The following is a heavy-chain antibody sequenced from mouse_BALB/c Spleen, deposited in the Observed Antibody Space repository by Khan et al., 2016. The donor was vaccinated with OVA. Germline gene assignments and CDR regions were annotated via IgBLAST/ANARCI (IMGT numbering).Heavy chain of an antibody. Sequence: VQLQQSGAELVKPGASVKMSCTASAFNFKDTYIHWVKQRPEQRLEWIGRIYPANGNTKYDPKFQGQATVTADTSSNTAYLQLSSLTSADTAVDYGARDGAVISLWFAMDFWGQETSVTVSS. CDR3: ARDGAVISLWFAMDF. CDR2: IYPANGNT. D-gene: IGHD2-2*01. CDR1: AFNFKDTY. V-gene: IGHV14-3*02. J-gene: IGHJ4*01.